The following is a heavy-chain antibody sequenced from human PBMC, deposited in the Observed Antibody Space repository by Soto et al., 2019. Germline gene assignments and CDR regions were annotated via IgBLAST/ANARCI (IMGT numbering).Heavy chain of an antibody. CDR1: GFTFSSYS. CDR3: ARVMGPLRLRSYYGMDV. D-gene: IGHD4-17*01. CDR2: ISSSSSYI. J-gene: IGHJ6*02. Sequence: EVQLVESGGGLVKPGGSLRLSCAASGFTFSSYSMNWVRQAPGKGLEWVSSISSSSSYIYYADSVKGRFTISRDNAKNSLYLQMNNLRAEDTAVYYCARVMGPLRLRSYYGMDVWGQGTTVTVSS. V-gene: IGHV3-21*01.